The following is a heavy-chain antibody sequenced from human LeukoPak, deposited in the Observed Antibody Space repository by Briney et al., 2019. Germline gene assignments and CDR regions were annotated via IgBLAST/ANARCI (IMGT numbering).Heavy chain of an antibody. V-gene: IGHV1-69*01. J-gene: IGHJ5*02. D-gene: IGHD1-26*01. CDR2: IIPIFGTA. CDR1: GGTFSSYA. CDR3: ARDLELLSWFDP. Sequence: SVKVSCKASGGTFSSYAISWVRQAPGQGLEWMGGIIPIFGTANYAQKFQGRVTITADESTSTAYMELSSLRSEDTAVYYCARDLELLSWFDPWGQGTLVTVSS.